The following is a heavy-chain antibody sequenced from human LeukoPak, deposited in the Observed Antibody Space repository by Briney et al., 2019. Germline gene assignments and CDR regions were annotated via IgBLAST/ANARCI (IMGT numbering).Heavy chain of an antibody. V-gene: IGHV4-4*07. Sequence: SETLSLTCTVSGVAITSYHLSWVRQPAGRELEWIGRIHASGSSKYNPSLKSRVTMSVDTSKNQFSLKLTSVTAADTAVYYCARDGLYSYGYSYFDYWGQGTLVTVSS. D-gene: IGHD5-18*01. J-gene: IGHJ4*02. CDR1: GVAITSYH. CDR3: ARDGLYSYGYSYFDY. CDR2: IHASGSS.